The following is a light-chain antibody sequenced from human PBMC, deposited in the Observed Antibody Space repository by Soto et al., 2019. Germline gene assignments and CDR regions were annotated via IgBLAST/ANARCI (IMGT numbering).Light chain of an antibody. J-gene: IGLJ1*01. CDR2: DVS. CDR1: SSDVGGYNY. Sequence: QSVLTQPRSVSGSPGQSVTISCTGTSSDVGGYNYVSWYQQHPGKAPKLMIYDVSKRPSGVPDRFSGSKSGNTASLTISGLQAEDEADYYCCSYAGSYRGFGTGTKLTVL. V-gene: IGLV2-11*01. CDR3: CSYAGSYRG.